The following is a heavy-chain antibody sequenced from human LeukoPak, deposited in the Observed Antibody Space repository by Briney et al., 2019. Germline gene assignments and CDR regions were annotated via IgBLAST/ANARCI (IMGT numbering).Heavy chain of an antibody. J-gene: IGHJ3*02. CDR1: GFTFSSYA. V-gene: IGHV3-23*01. D-gene: IGHD6-13*01. CDR3: AKVSHSSWQNDAFDI. CDR2: ISDSGGST. Sequence: GGSLTLSCAASGFTFSSYAMIWVRQAPGKGLEWVSSISDSGGSTYYADSAKGRFTISRDNSKNTLYLQMNSLRAEDTAVYYCAKVSHSSWQNDAFDIWGQGTMVTVSS.